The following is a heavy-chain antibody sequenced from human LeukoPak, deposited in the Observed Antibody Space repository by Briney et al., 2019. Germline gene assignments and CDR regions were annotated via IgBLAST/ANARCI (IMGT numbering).Heavy chain of an antibody. J-gene: IGHJ5*02. D-gene: IGHD1-26*01. CDR1: SGSFSGYY. CDR3: ARGRRSGYSGSDSGWFDP. Sequence: MPSETLSLTCAGYSGSFSGYYWVWMRQPPGMGLVGIGEVYHSGSTNCNTSLKSRVPISVDTSKNPFSLKLSSVTAAHTAVCYCARGRRSGYSGSDSGWFDPWGQGTLVTVSS. V-gene: IGHV4-34*01. CDR2: VYHSGST.